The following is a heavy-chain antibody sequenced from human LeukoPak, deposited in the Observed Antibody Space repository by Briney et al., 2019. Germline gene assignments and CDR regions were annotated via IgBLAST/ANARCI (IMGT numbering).Heavy chain of an antibody. D-gene: IGHD1-26*01. J-gene: IGHJ5*02. CDR1: GFTFSSYS. V-gene: IGHV3-21*01. CDR3: ARLNWDDGEVSGFDQ. CDR2: ISSSSSYI. Sequence: PGGSLRLSCAASGFTFSSYSMNWVRQAPGKGLEGVYSISSSSSYIYYADSVKGRFTISRDNAKNSLYLRMNSLRAEDTAVYYCARLNWDDGEVSGFDQWGQGILVTVSS.